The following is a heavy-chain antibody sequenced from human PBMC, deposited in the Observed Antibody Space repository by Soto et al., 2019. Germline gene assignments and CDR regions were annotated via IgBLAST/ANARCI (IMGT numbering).Heavy chain of an antibody. CDR1: GYTFTSYD. Sequence: QVQLVQSGAEVKKPGASVKVSCKASGYTFTSYDINWVRQATGQGLEWMGWMDPNSVNTGYAHKFQGRVTMTRNTSISTAYMELSSLRSDDTAVYYCARDSYSSSSSDFDYWGQGTLVTVSS. D-gene: IGHD6-6*01. V-gene: IGHV1-8*01. CDR2: MDPNSVNT. J-gene: IGHJ4*02. CDR3: ARDSYSSSSSDFDY.